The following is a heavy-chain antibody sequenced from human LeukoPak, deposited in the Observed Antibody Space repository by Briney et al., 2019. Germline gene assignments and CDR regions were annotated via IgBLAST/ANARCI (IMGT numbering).Heavy chain of an antibody. Sequence: PGGSLRLSCAASGFTFNNYAMSWVRQAPGKGLEWVSVISGSDTSTYYADSVKGRFTISRDNSKNTLYLQMNSLRAEDTAVYYCAKDLGGYYDSSGYSPAIDYWGQGTLVTVSS. CDR3: AKDLGGYYDSSGYSPAIDY. J-gene: IGHJ4*02. CDR2: ISGSDTST. CDR1: GFTFNNYA. D-gene: IGHD3-22*01. V-gene: IGHV3-23*01.